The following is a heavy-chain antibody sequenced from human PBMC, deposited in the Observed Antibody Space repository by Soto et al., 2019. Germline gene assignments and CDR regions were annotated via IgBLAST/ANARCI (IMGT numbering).Heavy chain of an antibody. J-gene: IGHJ6*02. V-gene: IGHV3-11*01. D-gene: IGHD5-18*01. CDR1: GFTFSDYY. CDR2: ISSSGSTI. CDR3: ARRGWGDTAARDYYYYGMDV. Sequence: QVQLVESGGGLVKPGGSLRLSCAASGFTFSDYYMSWIRQAPGKGLEWVSYISSSGSTIYYADSVKGRFTISRDNDKNSLYREMNSLRAEEAAVYYCARRGWGDTAARDYYYYGMDVWGQGTTVTVSS.